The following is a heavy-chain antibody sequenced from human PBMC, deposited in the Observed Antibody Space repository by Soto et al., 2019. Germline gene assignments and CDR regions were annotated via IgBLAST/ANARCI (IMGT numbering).Heavy chain of an antibody. D-gene: IGHD6-25*01. CDR1: GGSFSGYY. J-gene: IGHJ5*02. CDR2: INHSGST. V-gene: IGHV4-34*01. Sequence: SETLSLTCAVYGGSFSGYYWSWIRQPPGKGLEWIGEINHSGSTNYNPSLKSRVTISVDTSKNQFSLKLSSVTAADTAVYYCAASNYSSESGFDPWGQGTLVTVSP. CDR3: AASNYSSESGFDP.